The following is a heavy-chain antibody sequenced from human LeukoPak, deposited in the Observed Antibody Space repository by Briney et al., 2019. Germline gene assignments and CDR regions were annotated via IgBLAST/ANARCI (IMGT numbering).Heavy chain of an antibody. CDR3: ARSSVLLWFGELLRYFDY. CDR1: GYTFTDYY. J-gene: IGHJ4*02. V-gene: IGHV1-2*02. Sequence: ASVKVSCKASGYTFTDYYMHWVRQAPGQGLEWMGWINPNSGGTNYAQKFQGRVTMTRDTSISTAYMGLSRLRSDDTAVYYCARSSVLLWFGELLRYFDYWGQGTLVTVSS. D-gene: IGHD3-10*01. CDR2: INPNSGGT.